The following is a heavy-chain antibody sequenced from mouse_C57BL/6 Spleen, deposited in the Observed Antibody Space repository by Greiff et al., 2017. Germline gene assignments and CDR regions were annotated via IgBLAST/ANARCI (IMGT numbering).Heavy chain of an antibody. CDR3: AREGANWSFDY. CDR1: GFTFSSYA. D-gene: IGHD4-1*01. J-gene: IGHJ2*01. CDR2: ISDGGSYT. Sequence: EVNLVESGGGLVKPGGSLKLSCAASGFTFSSYAMSWVRQTPEKRLEWVATISDGGSYTYYPDNVKGRFTISRDNAKNNLYLQMSHLKSEDTAMYYCAREGANWSFDYWGQGTTLTVSS. V-gene: IGHV5-4*01.